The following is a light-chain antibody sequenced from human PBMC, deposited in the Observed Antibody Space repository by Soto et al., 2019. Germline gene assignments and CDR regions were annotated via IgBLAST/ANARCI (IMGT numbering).Light chain of an antibody. CDR3: QQYGNSPIT. CDR2: AAS. V-gene: IGKV3-20*01. J-gene: IGKJ5*01. Sequence: ERPTLACRASQSVSSSHVAWYQHKPGQAPRLLIYAASSRATGSPERFSGGGSGTDFTLTISRLEPEDFAVYYCQQYGNSPITCGQGTRLEIK. CDR1: QSVSSSH.